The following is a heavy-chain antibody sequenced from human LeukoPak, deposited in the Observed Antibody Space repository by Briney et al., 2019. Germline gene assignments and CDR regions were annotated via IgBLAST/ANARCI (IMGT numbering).Heavy chain of an antibody. Sequence: SETLSLTCSIPGVSISDYHWIWIRQPPAKGLEWMGYFSYSGSTRYNPSLKSRVTMSVDTSKNQFSLRLISVAAADTAVYYCARMYSGTSYYFDFWGQGTLVTVSS. CDR3: ARMYSGTSYYFDF. V-gene: IGHV4-59*01. CDR1: GVSISDYH. CDR2: FSYSGST. D-gene: IGHD1-26*01. J-gene: IGHJ4*02.